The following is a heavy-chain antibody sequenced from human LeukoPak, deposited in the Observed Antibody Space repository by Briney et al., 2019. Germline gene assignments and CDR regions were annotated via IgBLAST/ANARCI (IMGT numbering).Heavy chain of an antibody. CDR3: ASGGNWNYEKIFDY. J-gene: IGHJ4*02. V-gene: IGHV4-59*01. D-gene: IGHD1-7*01. CDR1: GGSISSYY. Sequence: SETLSLTCTVSGGSISSYYWSWIRQPPGKGLEWIGYIYYSGSTNYNPSLKSRVTISVDTSKNQFSLKLSSVTAADTAVYYCASGGNWNYEKIFDYWGQGTLVTVSS. CDR2: IYYSGST.